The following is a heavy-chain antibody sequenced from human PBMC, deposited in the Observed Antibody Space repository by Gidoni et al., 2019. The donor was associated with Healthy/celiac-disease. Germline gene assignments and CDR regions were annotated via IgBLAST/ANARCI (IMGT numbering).Heavy chain of an antibody. D-gene: IGHD2-15*01. CDR3: ARGYCSGGSCYDV. CDR1: GFPFSSYW. V-gene: IGHV3-7*01. CDR2: IKQDGSEK. J-gene: IGHJ6*02. Sequence: VQLVESGGGLVPPGGSLRLSCSASGFPFSSYWMSWVRQAPGKGLEWVANIKQDGSEKYYVDSVKGRFTISRDNAKNSLYLQMNSLRAEDTAVYYCARGYCSGGSCYDVWGQGTTVTVSS.